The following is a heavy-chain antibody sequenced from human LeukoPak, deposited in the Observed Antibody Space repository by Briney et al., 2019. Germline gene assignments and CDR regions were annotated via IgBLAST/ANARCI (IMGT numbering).Heavy chain of an antibody. D-gene: IGHD2-15*01. Sequence: SETLSLTCTASGGSISSGGYYWSWIRQHPGKGLEWIGYIYYSGSTYYNPSLKSRVTISVDTSKNQFSLKLSSVTAADTAVYYCARDGGDIVAFDPWGQGTLVTVSS. CDR2: IYYSGST. CDR1: GGSISSGGYY. J-gene: IGHJ5*02. V-gene: IGHV4-31*03. CDR3: ARDGGDIVAFDP.